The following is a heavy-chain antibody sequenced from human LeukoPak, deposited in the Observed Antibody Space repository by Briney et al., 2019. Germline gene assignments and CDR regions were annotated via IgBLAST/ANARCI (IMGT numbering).Heavy chain of an antibody. D-gene: IGHD3-16*01. CDR1: GYTFTGYY. V-gene: IGHV1-46*01. CDR3: ARDSGLDYFDY. Sequence: GASVKVSCKASGYTFTGYYMHWVRQAPGQGLEWMGIINPSGGSTSYAQKFQGRVTMTRDTSTSTVYMELSSLRSEDTAVYYCARDSGLDYFDYWGQGTLVTVSS. CDR2: INPSGGST. J-gene: IGHJ4*02.